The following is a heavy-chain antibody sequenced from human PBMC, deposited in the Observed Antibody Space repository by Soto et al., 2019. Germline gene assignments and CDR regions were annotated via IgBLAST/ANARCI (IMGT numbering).Heavy chain of an antibody. V-gene: IGHV4-39*01. CDR1: GGSISSNNYY. CDR2: IFYSGST. CDR3: ARTSPTGWYYFDY. Sequence: QLQLQESGPGLVKPSETLSLTCTVSGGSISSNNYYWGWIRQSPGKGLEWIGNIFYSGSTYYNPSLKSRVTMSVDTSKNQFSLKLSSVTAADTAVYYCARTSPTGWYYFDYWGQGTLVTVSS. D-gene: IGHD6-19*01. J-gene: IGHJ4*02.